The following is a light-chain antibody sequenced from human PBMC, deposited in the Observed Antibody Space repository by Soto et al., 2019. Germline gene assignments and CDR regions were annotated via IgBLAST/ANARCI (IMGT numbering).Light chain of an antibody. CDR1: QSVSSK. V-gene: IGKV3-15*01. Sequence: DIVMTQSPATLSVSPGERATLSCRASQSVSSKLAWYQQKPGQGPRLLIYGASTRATGIPARFSGSGSGTEFTLIISSLQSEDFAVYYCQHYSTWLWTFGQGTKVEIQ. J-gene: IGKJ1*01. CDR2: GAS. CDR3: QHYSTWLWT.